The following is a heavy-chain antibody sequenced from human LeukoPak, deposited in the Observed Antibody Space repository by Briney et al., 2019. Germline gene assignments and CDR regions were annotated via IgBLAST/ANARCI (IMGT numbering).Heavy chain of an antibody. Sequence: GGSLRLSCIASGFTFSNYRMSWVRQAPGRGLEWVSTITNTSTGMYYADSVKGRFTISRDNAKNSLFLQMNSLRAEDTAVYFCARDWGYWGQGALVTVSS. CDR2: ITNTSTGM. CDR3: ARDWGY. J-gene: IGHJ4*02. V-gene: IGHV3-21*01. D-gene: IGHD3-22*01. CDR1: GFTFSNYR.